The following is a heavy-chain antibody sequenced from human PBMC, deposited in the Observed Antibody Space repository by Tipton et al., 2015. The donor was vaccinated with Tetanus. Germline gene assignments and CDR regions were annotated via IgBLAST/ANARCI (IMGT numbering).Heavy chain of an antibody. D-gene: IGHD1-26*01. CDR2: IYYTALT. V-gene: IGHV4-31*03. CDR1: GASINAGGYL. Sequence: TLSLTCTVSGASINAGGYLWTWVRQRPGKGLEWIGNIYYTALTSYTPSLSSRVTISVDSSKNHFSLNLTSVTAADTAVYFCARGLPREPFYLDYWGQGKQVIVSS. CDR3: ARGLPREPFYLDY. J-gene: IGHJ4*02.